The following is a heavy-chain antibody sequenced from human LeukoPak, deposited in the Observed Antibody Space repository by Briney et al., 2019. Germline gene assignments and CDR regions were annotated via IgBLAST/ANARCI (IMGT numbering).Heavy chain of an antibody. D-gene: IGHD2-2*02. Sequence: ASVKVSCKASGFTFTSSAVQWVRQARGQRLEWIGWIVVGSGNTNYAQKFQERVTITRDMSTSTAYMELSSLRSEDTAVYYCARDRVVVPAAIIGWYYYYCMDVWGQGTTVTVSS. J-gene: IGHJ6*02. CDR1: GFTFTSSA. V-gene: IGHV1-58*01. CDR2: IVVGSGNT. CDR3: ARDRVVVPAAIIGWYYYYCMDV.